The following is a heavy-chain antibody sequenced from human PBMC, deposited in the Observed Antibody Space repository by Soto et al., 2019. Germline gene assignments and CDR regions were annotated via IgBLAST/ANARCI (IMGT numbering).Heavy chain of an antibody. D-gene: IGHD1-26*01. CDR1: AGSISSYY. V-gene: IGHV4-59*01. J-gene: IGHJ4*02. Sequence: PSETLSLTCTISAGSISSYYWSWVRQPPGKGLEWIGYIYYSGSTNYNPSLKSRVTISIDTSKNQFSLKLSSVTAADTAVYYCARDRYASGYWRQGTLVTVSS. CDR3: ARDRYASGY. CDR2: IYYSGST.